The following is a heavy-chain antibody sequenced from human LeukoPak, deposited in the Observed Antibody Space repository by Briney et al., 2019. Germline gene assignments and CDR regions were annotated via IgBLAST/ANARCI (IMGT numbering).Heavy chain of an antibody. CDR3: VRHGDDYYYGMDV. J-gene: IGHJ6*02. V-gene: IGHV3-74*01. Sequence: GGSLRLSCAASGFTFSSYWMHWVRQAPGKGLVWVSRINSDGSSTSYADSVKGRFTISRDNAKNTLYLQMNSLRAEDTAVYYCVRHGDDYYYGMDVWGQGTTVTVSS. CDR1: GFTFSSYW. D-gene: IGHD4-17*01. CDR2: INSDGSST.